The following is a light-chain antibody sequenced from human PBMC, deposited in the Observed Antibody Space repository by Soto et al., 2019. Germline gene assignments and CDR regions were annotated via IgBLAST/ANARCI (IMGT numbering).Light chain of an antibody. Sequence: EIVLTQSPGTLSLSPGERATLSCRASQSVSSSYLAWYQQKPGQAPRLLIYGASSRATGIPDRFSGSGSGTDFTLNISRLEPEDFAVYYCQQYGSSPFTFAPGTKVDIK. CDR3: QQYGSSPFT. CDR1: QSVSSSY. CDR2: GAS. V-gene: IGKV3-20*01. J-gene: IGKJ3*01.